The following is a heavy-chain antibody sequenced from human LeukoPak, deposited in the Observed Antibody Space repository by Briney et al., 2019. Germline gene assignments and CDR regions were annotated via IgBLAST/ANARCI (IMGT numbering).Heavy chain of an antibody. CDR3: ARSVSGSYGALDI. D-gene: IGHD1-26*01. J-gene: IGHJ3*02. V-gene: IGHV4-4*02. CDR2: IYHIGST. Sequence: SGTLSLTCTVSGGSISSSNWYSWVRQPPGKGLEWIGEIYHIGSTNYNPSLKSRVTISVDKSKSQFYLDLGSVTAADTAVYYCARSVSGSYGALDIWGQGTMVMVSS. CDR1: GGSISSSNW.